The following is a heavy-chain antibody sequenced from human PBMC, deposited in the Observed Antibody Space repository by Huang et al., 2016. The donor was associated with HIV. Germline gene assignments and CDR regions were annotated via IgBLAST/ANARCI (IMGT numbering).Heavy chain of an antibody. CDR1: GNIFHKYA. Sequence: QVQLVHSGSELKKPGASVQVYCKASGNIFHKYALSWGRQAAGQGLEWMGWINTNTGNPTYAQDFSGLFGFSLDTSVSTTYLQISGLKPEDNAIYCCATLAYSSSPRLDFWGQGTLVTVSS. J-gene: IGHJ4*02. D-gene: IGHD2-2*01. V-gene: IGHV7-4-1*02. CDR3: ATLAYSSSPRLDF. CDR2: INTNTGNP.